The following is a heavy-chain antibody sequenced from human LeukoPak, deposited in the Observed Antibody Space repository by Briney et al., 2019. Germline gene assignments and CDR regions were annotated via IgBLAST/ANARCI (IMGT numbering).Heavy chain of an antibody. CDR1: GFTFSSYS. V-gene: IGHV3-21*04. J-gene: IGHJ3*02. Sequence: GGSLRLSCAASGFTFSSYSMNWGRQAPGKGLEWVSSISSSSSYIYYADSVKGRFTISRDNSKNTLYLQMNSLRAEDTAVYYCAKDLRSAFDIWGQGTMVTVSS. CDR3: AKDLRSAFDI. CDR2: ISSSSSYI.